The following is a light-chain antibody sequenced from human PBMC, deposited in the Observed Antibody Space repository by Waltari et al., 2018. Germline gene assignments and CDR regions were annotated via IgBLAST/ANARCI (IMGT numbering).Light chain of an antibody. V-gene: IGLV2-11*01. CDR2: DVD. J-gene: IGLJ3*02. CDR1: SSDDGSNNR. Sequence: QSALTQPPPVSGSPGQSVTISCTRASSDDGSNNRLPWYQQPPGTAPQLSIHDVDKRPSVVPDRFSGSKSGNTASLTISGLQGEDEADYYCCSYAGRYTWVFGGGTKLTVL. CDR3: CSYAGRYTWV.